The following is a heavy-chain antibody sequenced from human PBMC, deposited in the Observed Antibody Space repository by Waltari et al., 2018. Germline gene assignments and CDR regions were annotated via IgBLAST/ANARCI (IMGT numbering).Heavy chain of an antibody. J-gene: IGHJ4*02. D-gene: IGHD6-25*01. CDR1: GFSPATFNSAY. CDR3: VTDRGNFDY. V-gene: IGHV3-15*01. Sequence: DVQLVESVGGLVQPGASLRLSCVVSGFSPATFNSAYMSWVRQAPTGGLEWIGRIKTNSEGATTEFAAPLKGRFSISRDDSKKTLYLQLSSLEKDDTAVYYCVTDRGNFDYWGQGTLVTVSS. CDR2: IKTNSEGATT.